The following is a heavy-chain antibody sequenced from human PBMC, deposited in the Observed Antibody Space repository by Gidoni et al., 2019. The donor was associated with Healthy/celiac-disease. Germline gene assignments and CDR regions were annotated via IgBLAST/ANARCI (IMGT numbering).Heavy chain of an antibody. CDR3: ARATGYGTYSSGWHFDY. CDR2: ISAYNCNT. D-gene: IGHD6-19*01. Sequence: QVQLVQSGAEVKKPGASVKVSCKASGYTCNSYGISWVRQAPGQGLEWMGWISAYNCNTNYAQKLQGRVTMTTDTSTSTAYMELRSLRSDDTAVYYCARATGYGTYSSGWHFDYWGQGTLVTVSS. V-gene: IGHV1-18*01. J-gene: IGHJ4*02. CDR1: GYTCNSYG.